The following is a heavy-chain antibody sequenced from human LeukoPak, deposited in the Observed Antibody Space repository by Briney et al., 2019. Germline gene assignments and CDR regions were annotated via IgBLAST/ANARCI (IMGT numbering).Heavy chain of an antibody. J-gene: IGHJ4*02. D-gene: IGHD3-3*01. V-gene: IGHV2-5*02. CDR1: GFSLSTSGVG. CDR3: AHSAALRPELGVFGY. Sequence: SGPTLVEPTQTLTLTCTFSGFSLSTSGVGVGWIRQPPGKALEWLALIYWDDDKRYSPSLKSRLTITKDTSKNQVVLTMTNMEPVNTATYYCAHSAALRPELGVFGYWGQGTLVTVYS. CDR2: IYWDDDK.